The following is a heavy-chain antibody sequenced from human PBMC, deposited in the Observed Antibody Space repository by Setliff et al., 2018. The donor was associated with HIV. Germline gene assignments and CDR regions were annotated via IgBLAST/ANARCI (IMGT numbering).Heavy chain of an antibody. V-gene: IGHV3-23*01. CDR2: ISGSGGST. J-gene: IGHJ4*02. D-gene: IGHD2-2*03. Sequence: GGPLRLSCAASGFTFSSYAMAWVRQAPGKGLEWVSAISGSGGSTYYADSVKGRFTISRDKSKNTVYLQMYSLRAEDTALYYCAKDRVGYCSSISCPGGFDYWGQGTLVTVSS. CDR3: AKDRVGYCSSISCPGGFDY. CDR1: GFTFSSYA.